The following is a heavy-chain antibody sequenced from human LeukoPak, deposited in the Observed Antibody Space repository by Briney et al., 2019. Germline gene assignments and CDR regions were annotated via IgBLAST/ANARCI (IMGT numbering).Heavy chain of an antibody. D-gene: IGHD3-22*01. Sequence: QSGGSLRLSCAASGFTFDDYAMHWVRQAPGKGLELVSLSSWDATSTFHADSVKGRFTISRDNSKYSLDLQMNSLRAEDTAVYYCATIYESSGYYGAYWGQGILVTVSS. CDR2: SSWDATST. CDR3: ATIYESSGYYGAY. J-gene: IGHJ4*02. CDR1: GFTFDDYA. V-gene: IGHV3-43D*04.